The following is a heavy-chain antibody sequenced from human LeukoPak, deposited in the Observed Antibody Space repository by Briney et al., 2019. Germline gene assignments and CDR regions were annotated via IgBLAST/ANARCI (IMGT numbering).Heavy chain of an antibody. V-gene: IGHV1-2*02. CDR2: VNPNSGGT. CDR1: GYTFTGYY. Sequence: ASVKVSCKASGYTFTGYYMHWVRQAPGQGLEWMGWVNPNSGGTRYAQRFQDRVTMTRDTSITTAYMELSRLIYDDTAVYFCARGRLEAAATDDYWGQGTLVTVSS. CDR3: ARGRLEAAATDDY. J-gene: IGHJ4*02. D-gene: IGHD6-13*01.